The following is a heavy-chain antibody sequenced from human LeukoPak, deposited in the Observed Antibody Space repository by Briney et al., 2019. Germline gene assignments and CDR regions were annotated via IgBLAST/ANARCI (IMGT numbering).Heavy chain of an antibody. CDR3: ARGDSGFDPPGY. J-gene: IGHJ4*02. V-gene: IGHV4-59*01. Sequence: SETLSLTCTVSGVSISSYYWSWIRQPPGKGLEWIGYIYYSGSTNYNPSLKSRVTISVDTSKNQFSLNLSSVTAADTAVYYCARGDSGFDPPGYWGQGTLVTVSS. CDR2: IYYSGST. CDR1: GVSISSYY. D-gene: IGHD5-12*01.